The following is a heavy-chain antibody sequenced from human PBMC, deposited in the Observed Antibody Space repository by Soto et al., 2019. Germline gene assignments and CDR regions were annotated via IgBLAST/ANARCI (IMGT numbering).Heavy chain of an antibody. CDR1: GGTFINYT. V-gene: IGHV1-69*02. CDR2: IIPILGIA. D-gene: IGHD3-9*01. Sequence: QVQLVQSGAEVKKPGSSVKVSCKASGGTFINYTISWVRQAPGQGLEWMGRIIPILGIANYAQKFQRRVTITADKSPSTAYMELSSLRSEDTAVYYCATELRYFDGLFPNNGFDPWGQGTLVTVSS. J-gene: IGHJ5*02. CDR3: ATELRYFDGLFPNNGFDP.